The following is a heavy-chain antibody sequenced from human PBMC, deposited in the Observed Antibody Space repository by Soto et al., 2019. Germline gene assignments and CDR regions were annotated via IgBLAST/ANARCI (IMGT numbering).Heavy chain of an antibody. D-gene: IGHD2-15*01. CDR3: ARSHCTGGSCYSGAFNI. J-gene: IGHJ3*02. V-gene: IGHV4-31*03. CDR1: GGSINSGGYY. Sequence: SETLSLTCTVSGGSINSGGYYWSWIRQHPGRGLEWIGYIYYSGSTYYNPSLKSRVTISVDTSKNQFSLRLSSVTAADTAVYYCARSHCTGGSCYSGAFNICGQGTMLTVSS. CDR2: IYYSGST.